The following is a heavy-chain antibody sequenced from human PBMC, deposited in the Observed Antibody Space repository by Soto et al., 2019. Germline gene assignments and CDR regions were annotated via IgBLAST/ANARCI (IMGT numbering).Heavy chain of an antibody. D-gene: IGHD6-13*01. CDR3: ARDVDPHIATPGT. Sequence: GGSLRLSCAASGFTFSDYYMSWIRQAPGKGLEWVAYIGSSGSTIYYADSGKGRFTISRNNAKNSLYLQMNSQRAEDTAVYYCARDVDPHIATPGTWGQGALVTVSS. CDR2: IGSSGSTI. V-gene: IGHV3-11*01. CDR1: GFTFSDYY. J-gene: IGHJ5*02.